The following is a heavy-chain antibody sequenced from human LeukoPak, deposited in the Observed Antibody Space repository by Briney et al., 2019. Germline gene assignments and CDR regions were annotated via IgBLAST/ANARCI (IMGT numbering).Heavy chain of an antibody. V-gene: IGHV4-59*01. CDR2: IYYSGST. CDR1: GGSISSYY. CDR3: ARAYSGSYSIDY. D-gene: IGHD1-26*01. J-gene: IGHJ4*02. Sequence: SETLSLTCTASGGSISSYYWSWIRQPPGKGLEWIGYIYYSGSTNYNPSLKSRVTISVDTSKNQFSLKLSSVTAADTAVYYCARAYSGSYSIDYWGQGTLVTVSS.